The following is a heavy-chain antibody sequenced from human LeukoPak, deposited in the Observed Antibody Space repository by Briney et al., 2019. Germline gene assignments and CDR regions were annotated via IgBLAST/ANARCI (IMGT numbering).Heavy chain of an antibody. CDR2: ISYDGSNK. Sequence: GRSLRLSCAASGFTFSSYAMHWVRQAPGKGLEWVAVISYDGSNKYSADSVKGRFTISRDNSKNTLYLQMNSLRAEDTAVYYCASDPWFDYGSGSNLLGSWFDPWGQGTLVTVSS. J-gene: IGHJ5*02. V-gene: IGHV3-30*04. D-gene: IGHD3-10*01. CDR3: ASDPWFDYGSGSNLLGSWFDP. CDR1: GFTFSSYA.